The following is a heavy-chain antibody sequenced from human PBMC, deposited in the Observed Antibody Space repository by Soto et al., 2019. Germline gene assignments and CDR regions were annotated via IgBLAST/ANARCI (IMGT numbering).Heavy chain of an antibody. V-gene: IGHV1-69*04. D-gene: IGHD6-13*01. CDR1: GYTFTSYG. CDR3: ASRRYSSSFDY. Sequence: GASVKVSCKASGYTFTSYGISWVRQAPGQGLEWMGRIIPILGIANYAQKFQGRVTITADKSTSTAYMELSSLRSEDTAVYYCASRRYSSSFDYWGQGTLVTVSS. CDR2: IIPILGIA. J-gene: IGHJ4*02.